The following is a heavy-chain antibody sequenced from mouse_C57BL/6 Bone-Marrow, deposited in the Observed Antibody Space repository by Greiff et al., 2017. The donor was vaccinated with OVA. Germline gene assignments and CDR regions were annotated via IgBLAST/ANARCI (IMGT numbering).Heavy chain of an antibody. Sequence: QVQLQQSGAELVRPGTSVKVSCKASGYAFTNYLIEWVKQRPGQGLEWIGVINPGSGGTYYNEKFKGKATLTADKSSSTAYMQLSSLTSEDSAIYFCARAKRAPAYDSNLGAYWGQGTLVTVSA. J-gene: IGHJ3*01. V-gene: IGHV1-54*01. CDR3: ARAKRAPAYDSNLGAY. CDR2: INPGSGGT. CDR1: GYAFTNYL. D-gene: IGHD2-5*01.